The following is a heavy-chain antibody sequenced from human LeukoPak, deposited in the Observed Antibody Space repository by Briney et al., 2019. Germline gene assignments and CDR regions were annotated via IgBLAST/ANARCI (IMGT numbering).Heavy chain of an antibody. CDR2: INHDGGEV. V-gene: IGHV3-7*01. CDR3: AIDRLSYDWSDYRFPY. D-gene: IGHD3-22*01. Sequence: GGSLRLSCVASGFTFRNNQRKWLRRAPGQGLEGVGNINHDGGEVNHVDSGKGRFTMSRANAKDYLDLQMNRLRAEDTAMYYCAIDRLSYDWSDYRFPYWGEGGRVSVSS. CDR1: GFTFRNNQ. J-gene: IGHJ4*01.